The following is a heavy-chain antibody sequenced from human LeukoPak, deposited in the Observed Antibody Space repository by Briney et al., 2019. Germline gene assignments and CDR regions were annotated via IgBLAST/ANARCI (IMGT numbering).Heavy chain of an antibody. CDR3: ARGRTAGFNY. CDR1: GFTFSSYA. D-gene: IGHD3-10*01. V-gene: IGHV3-23*01. J-gene: IGHJ4*02. Sequence: GGSLRLSCAASGFTFSSYAMSWVRQAPGKGLEWVSAISGSGGSTYYADSVKGRFTMSRDNAKNSLSLQMNSLRAEDTAVYYCARGRTAGFNYWGQGTLVTVSS. CDR2: ISGSGGST.